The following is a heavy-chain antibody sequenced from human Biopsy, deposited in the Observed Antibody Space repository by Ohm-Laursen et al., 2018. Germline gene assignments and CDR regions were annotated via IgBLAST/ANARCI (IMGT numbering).Heavy chain of an antibody. D-gene: IGHD3-9*01. J-gene: IGHJ1*01. V-gene: IGHV1-69*06. CDR2: NIPILGTG. CDR1: GGTFSNYG. Sequence: SVTASCKAPGGTFSNYGVNWVRQAPGQGLEWLGRNIPILGTGNYSQKFQDRVTVAADTSTSTATMELRSLRSDDTAVYYCATKLTGYFHHWGQGTLVIVSS. CDR3: ATKLTGYFHH.